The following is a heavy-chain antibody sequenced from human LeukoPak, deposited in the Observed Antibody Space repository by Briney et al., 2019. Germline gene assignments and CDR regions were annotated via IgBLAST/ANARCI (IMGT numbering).Heavy chain of an antibody. V-gene: IGHV3-23*01. J-gene: IGHJ4*02. D-gene: IGHD6-19*01. CDR1: GFTFTNYA. Sequence: PGGSLRLSCTASGFTFTNYAMTWVRQAPGKGLEWVSTISGSGSTTFYADSVKGRFTISRDNSKNMLYLQMNSLRAEDTALYYCAKSLGQIAVPGTNFDYWGQGTLVTVSS. CDR3: AKSLGQIAVPGTNFDY. CDR2: ISGSGSTT.